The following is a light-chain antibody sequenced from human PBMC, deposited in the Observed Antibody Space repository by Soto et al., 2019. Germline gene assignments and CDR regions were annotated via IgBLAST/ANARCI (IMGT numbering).Light chain of an antibody. V-gene: IGKV2-30*02. CDR3: MQGTHWPPYT. CDR1: QSLVHSDGNTY. CDR2: KVS. J-gene: IGKJ2*01. Sequence: DVVMTQSPLSLPVTLGQPASISCRSSQSLVHSDGNTYLNWFHQRPGQSPRRLIYKVSNSDSGVPDRCSGSGSDTDFTLKISGVEAEDVGAYYCMQGTHWPPYTFGQGTKLEIK.